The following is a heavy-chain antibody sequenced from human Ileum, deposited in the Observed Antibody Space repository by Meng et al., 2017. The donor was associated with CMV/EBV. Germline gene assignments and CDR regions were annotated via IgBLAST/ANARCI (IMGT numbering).Heavy chain of an antibody. Sequence: GESLKISCAASGFIFDYYAMNWVRQAPGKGLEWISYIGVGSTTVLYADSVKGRFTISRDNGKSSLYLRVNSLRAEDTAVYYCVRDEDWAFDYWGQGTLVTVSS. CDR1: GFIFDYYA. CDR2: IGVGSTTV. CDR3: VRDEDWAFDY. D-gene: IGHD3/OR15-3a*01. J-gene: IGHJ4*02. V-gene: IGHV3-48*04.